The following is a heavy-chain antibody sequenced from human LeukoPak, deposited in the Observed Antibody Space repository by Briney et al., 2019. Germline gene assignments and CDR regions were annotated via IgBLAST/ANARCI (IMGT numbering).Heavy chain of an antibody. D-gene: IGHD1-26*01. CDR2: IKSKTDGGTS. CDR3: ATDPGEWEPI. Sequence: GGSLRLSCATSGLTFTNAWMSWFRQAPGKGLEWVGRIKSKTDGGTSDYAAPVQGRFTISRDDSKNTLYLQMNSLKIEDTAVYYCATDPGEWEPIWGQGTMVTDSS. V-gene: IGHV3-15*01. J-gene: IGHJ3*02. CDR1: GLTFTNAW.